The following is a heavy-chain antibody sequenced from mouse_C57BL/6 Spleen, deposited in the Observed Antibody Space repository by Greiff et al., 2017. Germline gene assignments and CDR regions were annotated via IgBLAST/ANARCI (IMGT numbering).Heavy chain of an antibody. CDR3: ARRGGKGEYYFDY. CDR1: GYTFTSYW. D-gene: IGHD1-1*02. V-gene: IGHV1-69*01. CDR2: IDPSDSYT. Sequence: QVQLQQSGAELVMPGASVKLSCKASGYTFTSYWMHWVKQRPGQGLEWIGEIDPSDSYTNYNQKFKGKSTLTVDKSSSTAYMQLSSLTSEDSAVYYCARRGGKGEYYFDYWGQGTTLTVSS. J-gene: IGHJ2*01.